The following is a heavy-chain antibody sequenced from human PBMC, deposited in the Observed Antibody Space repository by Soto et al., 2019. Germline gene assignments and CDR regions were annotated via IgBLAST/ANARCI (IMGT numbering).Heavy chain of an antibody. Sequence: PGGSLRLSCAASGFTFSSYAMHWVRQAPGKGLEWVAVISYDGSNKYYADSVKGRFTISRDSSKNSLYLQMNSLRAEDTAVYYFSREPARCLRAFDFWGQGTMVTVSS. CDR3: SREPARCLRAFDF. D-gene: IGHD6-25*01. CDR2: ISYDGSNK. J-gene: IGHJ3*01. V-gene: IGHV3-30-3*01. CDR1: GFTFSSYA.